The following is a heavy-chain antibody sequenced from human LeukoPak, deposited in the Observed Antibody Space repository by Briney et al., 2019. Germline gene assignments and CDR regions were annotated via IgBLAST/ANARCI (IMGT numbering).Heavy chain of an antibody. V-gene: IGHV3-7*04. CDR1: GFTFGNHW. J-gene: IGHJ4*02. CDR2: IKEDRSEK. Sequence: GGSLRLSCAASGFTFGNHWMSWVRQAPGKGLEWVATIKEDRSEKYYVDSVKGRFTISRDNAKSSLYLQMNSLRAEDMAVYYCARGSGWFLYWGQGTLVTVSS. CDR3: ARGSGWFLY. D-gene: IGHD6-19*01.